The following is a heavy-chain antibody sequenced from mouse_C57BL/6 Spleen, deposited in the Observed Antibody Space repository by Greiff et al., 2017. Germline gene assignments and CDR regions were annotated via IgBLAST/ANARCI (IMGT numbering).Heavy chain of an antibody. CDR3: ARGGSRGYAMDY. D-gene: IGHD1-1*01. CDR1: GYTFTSYW. V-gene: IGHV1-59*01. J-gene: IGHJ4*01. CDR2: IDPSDSYT. Sequence: QVQLQQPGAELVRPGTSVKLSCKASGYTFTSYWMHWVKQRPGQGLEWIGVIDPSDSYTNYNHKFKGKATLTVDTSSSTAYMQLSSLTSEDAAVYYCARGGSRGYAMDYWGQGTSVTVSS.